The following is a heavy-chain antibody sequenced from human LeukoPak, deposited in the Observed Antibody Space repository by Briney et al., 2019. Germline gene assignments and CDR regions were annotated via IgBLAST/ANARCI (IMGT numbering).Heavy chain of an antibody. D-gene: IGHD6-13*01. CDR1: GFTFSSYA. Sequence: GGSLRLSCAASGFTFSSYAMSWVRQAPGKGLEWVSTISATGGSIYYADSVRGRLTISRDNSKNTVYLQMNSLRAEDTAVYYCARDIPAPGICFDYWGQGTLVTVSS. V-gene: IGHV3-23*01. CDR2: ISATGGSI. J-gene: IGHJ4*02. CDR3: ARDIPAPGICFDY.